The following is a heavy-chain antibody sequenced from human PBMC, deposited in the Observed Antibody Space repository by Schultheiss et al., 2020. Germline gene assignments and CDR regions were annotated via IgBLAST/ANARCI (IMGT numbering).Heavy chain of an antibody. V-gene: IGHV3-33*01. D-gene: IGHD3-10*01. CDR3: ARDIWFGELWPRDYYYYGMDV. CDR1: GFTFSSYG. J-gene: IGHJ6*02. CDR2: IWYDGSNK. Sequence: GESLKISCAASGFTFSSYGMHWVRQAPGKGLEWVAVIWYDGSNKYYADSVKGRFTISRDNAKNSLYLQMNSLRAEDTAVYYCARDIWFGELWPRDYYYYGMDVWGQGTTVTGFS.